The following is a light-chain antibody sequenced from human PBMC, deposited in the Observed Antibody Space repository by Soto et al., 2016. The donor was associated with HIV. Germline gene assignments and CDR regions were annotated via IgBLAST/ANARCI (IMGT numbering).Light chain of an antibody. V-gene: IGKV2-29*03. CDR2: GVS. CDR1: QSLLHSDGKTH. CDR3: MQHTHWPHT. J-gene: IGKJ2*01. Sequence: IVLTQTPLSLSVTPGQPASISCKSSQSLLHSDGKTHLYWYLQKPGQPPQALIYGVSTRLSGVPERFSGSGSGTDFTLKISRVEAEDVGIYYCMQHTHWPHTFGQGTKLEIK.